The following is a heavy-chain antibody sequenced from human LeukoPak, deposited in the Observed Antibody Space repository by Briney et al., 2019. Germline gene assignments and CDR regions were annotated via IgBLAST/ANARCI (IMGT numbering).Heavy chain of an antibody. J-gene: IGHJ4*02. CDR3: VRDRGVLQSFDY. Sequence: GRSLRLYCAASGFTFRNHGMHWIRQAPGKGLEWVAIIWYDGSNKYYAASVNGRFTISRDNSKNTLYLQMNSLRDDDTAVYYCVRDRGVLQSFDYWGQGTLVTVSS. CDR2: IWYDGSNK. V-gene: IGHV3-33*01. CDR1: GFTFRNHG. D-gene: IGHD3-16*01.